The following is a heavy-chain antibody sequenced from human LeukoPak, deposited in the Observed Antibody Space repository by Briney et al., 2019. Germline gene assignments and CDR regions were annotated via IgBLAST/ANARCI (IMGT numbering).Heavy chain of an antibody. D-gene: IGHD2-2*01. CDR1: GGSFSGYY. V-gene: IGHV4-34*01. CDR2: INHSGST. Sequence: PSETLSLTCAVYGGSFSGYYWSWIRQPPGKGLEWIGEINHSGSTNYNPSLKSRVTISVDTSKNQFSLKLSSVTAADTAVCYCARARVVPAAIDYWGQGTLVTVSS. CDR3: ARARVVPAAIDY. J-gene: IGHJ4*02.